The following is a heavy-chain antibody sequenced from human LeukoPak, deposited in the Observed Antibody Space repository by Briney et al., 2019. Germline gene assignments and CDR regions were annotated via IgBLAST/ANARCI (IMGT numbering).Heavy chain of an antibody. V-gene: IGHV4-30-4*01. J-gene: IGHJ5*02. CDR2: IYYSGST. D-gene: IGHD3-10*01. CDR1: GGSISSGDYY. CDR3: ARVRLLWFGELLPNWFDP. Sequence: SETLSLTCTVPGGSISSGDYYWSWIRQPPGKGLEWIGYIYYSGSTYYNPSLKSRVTISVDTSKNQFSLKLSSVTAADTGVYYCARVRLLWFGELLPNWFDPWGQGTLVTVSS.